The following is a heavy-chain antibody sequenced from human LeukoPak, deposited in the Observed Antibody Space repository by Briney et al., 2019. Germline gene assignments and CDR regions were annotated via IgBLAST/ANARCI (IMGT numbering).Heavy chain of an antibody. J-gene: IGHJ4*02. D-gene: IGHD3-10*01. CDR1: GYTFTGYY. CDR3: ARDDGSGSYLFDY. CDR2: INPNSGGT. V-gene: IGHV1-2*02. Sequence: ASVKVSCKASGYTFTGYYMHWVRQAPGQGLEWMGWINPNSGGTNYAQKFQGRVTMTRDTSISTAYMELSGLRSDDTAVYYCARDDGSGSYLFDYWGQGTLVTVSS.